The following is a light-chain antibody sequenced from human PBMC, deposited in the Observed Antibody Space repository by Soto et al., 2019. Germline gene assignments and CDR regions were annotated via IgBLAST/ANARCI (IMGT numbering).Light chain of an antibody. V-gene: IGLV2-14*01. J-gene: IGLJ1*01. CDR2: EVT. CDR3: SSYTNINTRACV. Sequence: QSVLTHPASVSGSPGQSITISCTGTSGDIGSYNRVSWYQQHPGKAPNLIIYEVTDRPSGVSNRFSGSKSGNTASLTISGLQAEDEAEYYCSSYTNINTRACVFGTGTKVTVL. CDR1: SGDIGSYNR.